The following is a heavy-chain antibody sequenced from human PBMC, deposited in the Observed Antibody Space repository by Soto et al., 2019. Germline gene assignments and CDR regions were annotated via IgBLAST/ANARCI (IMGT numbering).Heavy chain of an antibody. CDR2: ISGSGGGT. CDR3: AKDALTVTPAVVGY. V-gene: IGHV3-23*01. CDR1: GFTFSTYA. J-gene: IGHJ4*02. Sequence: GGSLRLSCAASGFTFSTYAMTWVRQAPGRGLEWVSAISGSGGGTYYADSVKGRFTISRDNSKNTLYLQMNSLRAEDTAVYYCAKDALTVTPAVVGYWGQGTLVTVSS. D-gene: IGHD4-17*01.